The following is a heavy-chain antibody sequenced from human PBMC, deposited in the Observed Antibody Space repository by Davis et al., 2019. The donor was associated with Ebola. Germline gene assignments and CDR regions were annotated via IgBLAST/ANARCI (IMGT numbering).Heavy chain of an antibody. Sequence: ASVKVSCKASGYTFTGYYMHWVRQAPGQGLEWMGWINPNSGGTNYAQKFQGWVTMTRDTSLSTAYMERSRLRSDDTAVYYCARDRQLVDYYYYGMDVWGQGTTVTVSS. J-gene: IGHJ6*02. CDR1: GYTFTGYY. D-gene: IGHD6-6*01. CDR2: INPNSGGT. CDR3: ARDRQLVDYYYYGMDV. V-gene: IGHV1-2*04.